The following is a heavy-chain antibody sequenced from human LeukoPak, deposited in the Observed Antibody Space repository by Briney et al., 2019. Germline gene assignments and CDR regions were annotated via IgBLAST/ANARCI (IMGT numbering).Heavy chain of an antibody. CDR2: ISSSSSYI. J-gene: IGHJ4*02. V-gene: IGHV3-21*01. Sequence: GGSLRLSCAASGFTFSSYSMNWVRQAPGKGLEWVSSISSSSSYIYYADSVKGRFTISRDNAKNSLYLQMSSLRAEDTAVYYCARGGGSYGSRSFDYWGQGTLVTVSS. CDR3: ARGGGSYGSRSFDY. D-gene: IGHD1-26*01. CDR1: GFTFSSYS.